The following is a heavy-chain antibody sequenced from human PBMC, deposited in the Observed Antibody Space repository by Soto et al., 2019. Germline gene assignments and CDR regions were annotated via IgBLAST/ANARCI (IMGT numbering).Heavy chain of an antibody. J-gene: IGHJ4*02. V-gene: IGHV1-2*02. CDR1: GYTFTGYF. Sequence: ASVKVSCKASGYTFTGYFMHWVRQAPGQGLEWMGWINPNSGGTNYAQKLQGRVTMTTDTSTSTAYMELRSLRSDDTAVYYCARTDTAMVTPFGYWGQGTLVTVSS. CDR2: INPNSGGT. D-gene: IGHD5-18*01. CDR3: ARTDTAMVTPFGY.